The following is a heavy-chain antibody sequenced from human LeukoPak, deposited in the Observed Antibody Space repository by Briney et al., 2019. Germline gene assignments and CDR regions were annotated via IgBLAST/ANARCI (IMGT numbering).Heavy chain of an antibody. D-gene: IGHD5-18*01. V-gene: IGHV1-2*02. J-gene: IGHJ4*02. CDR3: AREPTLGYSFDY. Sequence: ASMKVSCKASGYTFTGYYMHWVRQAPGQGLEWMGWINPNSGGTNYAQKFQGRVTMTRDTSISTAYMDLSRLRSDDTAVYYCAREPTLGYSFDYWGQGTLVTVSS. CDR2: INPNSGGT. CDR1: GYTFTGYY.